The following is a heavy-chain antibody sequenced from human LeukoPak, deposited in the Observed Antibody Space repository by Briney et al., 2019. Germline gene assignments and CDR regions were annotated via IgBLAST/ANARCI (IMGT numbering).Heavy chain of an antibody. CDR1: GGSISSYY. CDR2: IFYSGSP. V-gene: IGHV4-59*08. CDR3: ARRSKAVAGLAFDI. J-gene: IGHJ3*02. D-gene: IGHD6-19*01. Sequence: PSETLSLTCTVSGGSISSYYWSWIRQSPGKGLEWIANIFYSGSPNYNPSLKSRVTISFDTSKNHFSLKLSSVTAADTAVYYCARRSKAVAGLAFDIWGRGTMVTVSS.